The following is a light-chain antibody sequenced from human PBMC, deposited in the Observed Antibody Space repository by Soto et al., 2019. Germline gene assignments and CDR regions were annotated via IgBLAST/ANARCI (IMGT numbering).Light chain of an antibody. CDR3: SSYADTNNLV. CDR1: GSDVASYDY. J-gene: IGLJ2*01. Sequence: QPVLIQPPSASGSPGHSITISCTGTGSDVASYDYVSWYQQRPGRAPKLIIFEVTRRPSGVPDRFSGSKSGNTASLTVSGLQAEDEADYYCSSYADTNNLVFGGGTK. CDR2: EVT. V-gene: IGLV2-8*01.